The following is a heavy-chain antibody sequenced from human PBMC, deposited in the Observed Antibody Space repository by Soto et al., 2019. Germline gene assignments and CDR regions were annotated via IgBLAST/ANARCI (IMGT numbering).Heavy chain of an antibody. CDR2: IYSSGNT. V-gene: IGHV4-31*03. CDR1: RGSISSSDYY. CDR3: ARGRSAATVVTCYFDY. D-gene: IGHD4-17*01. J-gene: IGHJ4*02. Sequence: QVHLQESGPGLVKPSQTLSLTCTVSRGSISSSDYYWSWIRQPPGKGLEWIGYIYSSGNTYYNPSFMSGLTISVDTCKNQFSLKLNSVTAADTAIYYSARGRSAATVVTCYFDYWGQGTLVTVSS.